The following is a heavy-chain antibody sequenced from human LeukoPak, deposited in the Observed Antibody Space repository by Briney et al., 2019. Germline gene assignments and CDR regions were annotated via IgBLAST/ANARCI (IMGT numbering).Heavy chain of an antibody. CDR1: GFSFSSYW. Sequence: GGSLRLSCAASGFSFSSYWMHWVRQAPGKGPVWVSRIKSDGKTNYADSVKGRFTISRDNAKNTVSLQMNSLRAEDTGVYYCARAPSEIGGYYPEYFRHWGQGTLVTVSS. V-gene: IGHV3-74*01. J-gene: IGHJ1*01. D-gene: IGHD3-22*01. CDR2: IKSDGKT. CDR3: ARAPSEIGGYYPEYFRH.